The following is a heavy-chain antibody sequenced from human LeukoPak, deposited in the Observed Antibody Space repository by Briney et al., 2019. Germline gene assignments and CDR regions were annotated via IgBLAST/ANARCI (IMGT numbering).Heavy chain of an antibody. Sequence: SETLCLTCTVSGGSISSYYWSWIRQPPGKGLEWIGCIYYSGSTNYNPSLKSRVTISVDTSKNQFSLKLSSVTAAGTAVYYCARVRFLEWLPDAFDIWGQGTMVTVSS. CDR3: ARVRFLEWLPDAFDI. J-gene: IGHJ3*02. CDR2: IYYSGST. D-gene: IGHD3-3*01. V-gene: IGHV4-59*01. CDR1: GGSISSYY.